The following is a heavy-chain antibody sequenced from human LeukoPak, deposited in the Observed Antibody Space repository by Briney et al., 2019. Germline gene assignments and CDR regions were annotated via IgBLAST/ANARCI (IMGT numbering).Heavy chain of an antibody. CDR1: GVTFNNYW. V-gene: IGHV3-74*01. CDR2: INAYWSST. D-gene: IGHD5-12*01. J-gene: IGHJ4*02. Sequence: GGSLRLSCAASGVTFNNYWMHWVRQAPGKGLLWVSLINAYWSSTSYADSVKGRFTISIDNAKNTLYLQMNSLRAEDTAVYYCARNKGYDVDYWGQGTLVTVSS. CDR3: ARNKGYDVDY.